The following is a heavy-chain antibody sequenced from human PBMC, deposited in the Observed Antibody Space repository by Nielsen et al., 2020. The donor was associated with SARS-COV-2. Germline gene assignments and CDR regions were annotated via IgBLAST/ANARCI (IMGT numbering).Heavy chain of an antibody. Sequence: GESLKISCAASGFTFSSYGMHWVRQAPGKGLEWVAVISYDGSNKYYADSVKGRFTISRDNSKNTLYLQMNSLRAEDTAVNYCAKDQSLTTVTGDDAFDIWGQGTMVTVSS. CDR2: ISYDGSNK. CDR3: AKDQSLTTVTGDDAFDI. CDR1: GFTFSSYG. V-gene: IGHV3-30*18. J-gene: IGHJ3*02. D-gene: IGHD4-17*01.